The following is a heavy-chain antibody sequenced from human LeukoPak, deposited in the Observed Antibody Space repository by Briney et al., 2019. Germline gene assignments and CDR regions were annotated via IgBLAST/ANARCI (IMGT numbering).Heavy chain of an antibody. CDR2: ISYDGSNK. CDR1: GFTFSSYG. V-gene: IGHV3-30*18. CDR3: AKASDYDFWSGLDY. Sequence: GGSLRLSCAASGFTFSSYGMHWVRQAPGKGLEWVAVISYDGSNKYYADSVKGRFTISRDNSKNTLYLQMNSLRAEDTAAYYCAKASDYDFWSGLDYWGQGTLVTVSS. D-gene: IGHD3-3*01. J-gene: IGHJ4*02.